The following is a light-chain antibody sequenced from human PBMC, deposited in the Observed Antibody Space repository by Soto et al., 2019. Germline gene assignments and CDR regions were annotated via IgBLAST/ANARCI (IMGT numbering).Light chain of an antibody. CDR2: SNN. Sequence: QSVLTQPPSASGTPGQRVTISCSGSRSNIGSNTVNWYQQLPGTAPKHLIYSNNQRPSGVPDRFSGSKSGTSASLAISGLQSEDEADYYCAAWDDRLNGVVFGGGTKVTVL. CDR1: RSNIGSNT. J-gene: IGLJ2*01. CDR3: AAWDDRLNGVV. V-gene: IGLV1-44*01.